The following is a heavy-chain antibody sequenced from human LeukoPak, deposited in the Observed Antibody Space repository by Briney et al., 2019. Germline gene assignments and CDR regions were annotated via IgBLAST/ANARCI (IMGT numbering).Heavy chain of an antibody. CDR1: RFTFSSYG. J-gene: IGHJ4*02. CDR3: AKDPYRGGTGILDY. Sequence: PGGSLRLSCAASRFTFSSYGMSWVRQAPGKGLEWVSAISGSGGSTYYADSVKGRLTISRDNSKNTLYLQMNSLRAEDTAVYYCAKDPYRGGTGILDYWGQGTLVTVSS. D-gene: IGHD3-10*01. CDR2: ISGSGGST. V-gene: IGHV3-23*01.